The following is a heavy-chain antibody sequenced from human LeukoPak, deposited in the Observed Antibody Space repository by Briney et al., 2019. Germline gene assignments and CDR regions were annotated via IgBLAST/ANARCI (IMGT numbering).Heavy chain of an antibody. V-gene: IGHV4-61*02. CDR1: GGSISSGSYY. J-gene: IGHJ6*03. CDR2: IYTSGST. D-gene: IGHD3-3*01. CDR3: ARLYDFWSGYQYYYYYYMDV. Sequence: SETLSLTCTVSGGSISSGSYYWSWIRQPAGKGLEWIGRIYTSGSTNYNPSLKSRVTISVDTSKHQFSLKLSSVTAADTAVYYCARLYDFWSGYQYYYYYYMDVWGKGTTVTVSS.